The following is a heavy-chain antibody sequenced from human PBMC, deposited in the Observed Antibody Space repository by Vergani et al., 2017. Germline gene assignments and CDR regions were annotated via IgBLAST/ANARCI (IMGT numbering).Heavy chain of an antibody. D-gene: IGHD3-9*01. Sequence: QVQLVQSGAEVKKPGSSVKVSCKASGGTFSSYAISWVRQAPGQGLEWMGGIIPIVGTENYAQKFQGRVTITADETTCTAYMALSSLGSEDTAVYYGARNARSVNYDILTDYLNVWGQGTLVTVSS. CDR3: ARNARSVNYDILTDYLNV. V-gene: IGHV1-69*01. CDR1: GGTFSSYA. J-gene: IGHJ4*02. CDR2: IIPIVGTE.